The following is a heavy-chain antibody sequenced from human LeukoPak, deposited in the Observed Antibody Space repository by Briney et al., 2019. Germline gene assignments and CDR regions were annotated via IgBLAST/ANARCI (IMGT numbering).Heavy chain of an antibody. J-gene: IGHJ4*02. Sequence: GGSLRLSCVASGFTFSSYAMSWVRQAPGKGLEWVSAISGSGGSTYYADSVKGRFTISRDNARNSLYLQMNTLRAEDTAMYYCARGGAARPDYWGQGTLVTVSS. D-gene: IGHD6-6*01. V-gene: IGHV3-23*01. CDR2: ISGSGGST. CDR1: GFTFSSYA. CDR3: ARGGAARPDY.